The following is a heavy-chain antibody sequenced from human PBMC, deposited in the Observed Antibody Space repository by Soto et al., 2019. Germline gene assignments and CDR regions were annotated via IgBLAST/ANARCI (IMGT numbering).Heavy chain of an antibody. V-gene: IGHV5-10-1*01. CDR3: ARVSGIYYYGMDV. CDR2: IDPYNSYT. D-gene: IGHD3-10*01. J-gene: IGHJ6*02. CDR1: GYNFNNYW. Sequence: GESLKISCKGSGYNFNNYWINWVRQMPGKGLEWMGRIDPYNSYTNYNPSLKSRVTISVDTSKNQFSLKLSSVTAADTAVYYCARVSGIYYYGMDVWGQGTTVTVSS.